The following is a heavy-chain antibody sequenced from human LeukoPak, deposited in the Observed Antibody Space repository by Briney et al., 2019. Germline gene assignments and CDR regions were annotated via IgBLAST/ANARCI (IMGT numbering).Heavy chain of an antibody. CDR3: AGGRGWSSDY. CDR1: GFTFSSYW. J-gene: IGHJ4*02. V-gene: IGHV3-7*03. Sequence: GGSLRLSCATSGFTFSSYWMNWVRQAPGKGLEWVANIEQDGSEKNYVDSVRGRFTISRDNAKNSLYLQMSSLRAEDTAVYYCAGGRGWSSDYWGQGTLVTVSS. CDR2: IEQDGSEK. D-gene: IGHD6-19*01.